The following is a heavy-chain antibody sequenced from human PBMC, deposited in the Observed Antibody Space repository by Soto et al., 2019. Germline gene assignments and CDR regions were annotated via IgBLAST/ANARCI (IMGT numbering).Heavy chain of an antibody. CDR2: INPNRGVT. CDR3: ARGPPGYSTSWYLFDP. V-gene: IGHV1-2*02. D-gene: IGHD6-13*01. Sequence: QVQLVQSGAEVKEPGASVKVSCKASGYTFTAYHIQWVRQAPGQGLEWLGWINPNRGVTKYAQRFQGRVTMPRDLSLNTAYMELSSLRSDDTAVYYCARGPPGYSTSWYLFDPWGQGTQVTVSS. J-gene: IGHJ5*02. CDR1: GYTFTAYH.